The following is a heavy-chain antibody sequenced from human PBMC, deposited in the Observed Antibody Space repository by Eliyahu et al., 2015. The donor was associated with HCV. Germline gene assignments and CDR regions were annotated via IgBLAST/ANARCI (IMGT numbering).Heavy chain of an antibody. V-gene: IGHV4-34*01. CDR2: INHSGST. D-gene: IGHD3-22*01. Sequence: GLEWIGEINHSGSTNYNPSLKSRVTISVDTSKNQFSLKLSSVTAADTAVYYCARGRRWNYYDSSGYYRNFFDYWGQGTLGHLPL. J-gene: IGHJ4*02. CDR3: ARGRRWNYYDSSGYYRNFFDY.